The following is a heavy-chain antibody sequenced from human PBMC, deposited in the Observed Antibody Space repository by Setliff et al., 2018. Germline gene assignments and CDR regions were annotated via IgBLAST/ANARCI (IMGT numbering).Heavy chain of an antibody. Sequence: PSETLSLTCAVYGGSLSGYYWTWIRQPPGKGLEWIGEIDHSGRTNHNPSLRSRVTISLDTSKQQFSLNLISVTAADTAVYYCARYGGGHFWFFGLWGRGTLVTVSS. V-gene: IGHV4-34*01. CDR1: GGSLSGYY. J-gene: IGHJ2*01. CDR3: ARYGGGHFWFFGL. CDR2: IDHSGRT. D-gene: IGHD2-15*01.